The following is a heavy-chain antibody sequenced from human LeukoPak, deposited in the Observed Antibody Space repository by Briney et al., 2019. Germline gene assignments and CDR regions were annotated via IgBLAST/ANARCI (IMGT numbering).Heavy chain of an antibody. D-gene: IGHD4/OR15-4a*01. CDR3: ARVRDWFDP. CDR1: GGSLSDYY. CDR2: IWYSGFT. V-gene: IGHV4-34*01. Sequence: SETLSLTCAVYGGSLSDYYWSWIRQPPGKGLEWIGYIWYSGFTYYNPSLKSQVTISVDTSKDQIFLKLSSVTAADTAMYYCARVRDWFDPWGQGTLVTVSS. J-gene: IGHJ5*02.